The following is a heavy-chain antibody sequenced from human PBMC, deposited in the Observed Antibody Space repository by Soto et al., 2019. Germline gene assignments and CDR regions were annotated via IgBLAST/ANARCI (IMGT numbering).Heavy chain of an antibody. CDR1: GYTFTSYI. V-gene: IGHV1-3*01. D-gene: IGHD2-2*01. Sequence: ASVKVSCKASGYTFTSYIIHWVRQAPGQRLEWMGWINAGNGNTKYSQKFQGRVSITRDTSASTAYMELSSLRSEDTAVYYCAREGYFSLTSSFDYWGQGALVTVSS. J-gene: IGHJ4*02. CDR3: AREGYFSLTSSFDY. CDR2: INAGNGNT.